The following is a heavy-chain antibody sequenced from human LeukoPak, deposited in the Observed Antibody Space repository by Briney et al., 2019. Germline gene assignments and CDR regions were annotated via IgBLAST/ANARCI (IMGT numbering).Heavy chain of an antibody. CDR3: ARRVVPAAIGDYFDY. J-gene: IGHJ4*02. D-gene: IGHD2-2*01. CDR2: ISAYNGNT. CDR1: GYTFTSYG. Sequence: ASVKVSCKASGYTFTSYGISGVRQAPGQGLEWMGWISAYNGNTNYAQKLQGRVTMTTDTSTSTAYMELRSLRSDDTAVYYCARRVVPAAIGDYFDYWGQGTLVTVSS. V-gene: IGHV1-18*01.